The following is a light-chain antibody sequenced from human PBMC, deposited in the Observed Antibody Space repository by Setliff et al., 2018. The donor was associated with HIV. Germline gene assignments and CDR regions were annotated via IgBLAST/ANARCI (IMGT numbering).Light chain of an antibody. CDR1: SSNIGSNYD. Sequence: SVLTQPPSVSGAPGQRVTISCTGSSSNIGSNYDVHWYRHLPGTAPKLLISGNTNRPSGVPDRFSGSKSGTAASLAITGLQAEDEADYYCQSYDNSLSALVFGTGTKGTV. J-gene: IGLJ1*01. CDR3: QSYDNSLSALV. CDR2: GNT. V-gene: IGLV1-40*01.